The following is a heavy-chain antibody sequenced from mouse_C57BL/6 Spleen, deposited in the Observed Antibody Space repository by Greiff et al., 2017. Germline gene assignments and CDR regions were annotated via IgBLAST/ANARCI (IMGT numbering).Heavy chain of an antibody. CDR1: GYAFRSYW. V-gene: IGHV1-80*01. CDR2: IYPGDGDT. D-gene: IGHD1-1*01. J-gene: IGHJ2*01. Sequence: VQLQQSGAELVKPGASVKISCKASGYAFRSYWMNWVKQRPGKGLEWIGQIYPGDGDTNYNGKFKGKATLTADKSSSTAYMQLSGLTSEDSAVYFCARGGQSTSFGYWGQGTTLTVSS. CDR3: ARGGQSTSFGY.